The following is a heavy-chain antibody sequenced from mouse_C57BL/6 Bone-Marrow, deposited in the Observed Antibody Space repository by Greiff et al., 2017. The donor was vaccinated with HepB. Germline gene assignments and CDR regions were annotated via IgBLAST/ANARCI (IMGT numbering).Heavy chain of an antibody. CDR3: ASGRQLRPFAY. Sequence: QVQLQQPGAELVKPGASVKLSCKASGYTFTSYWMHWVKQRPGRGLEWIGRIDPNRGGTKYNEKFKSKATLTVDKPSSTAYMQLSSLTSEDSAVYYCASGRQLRPFAYWGQGTLVTVSA. D-gene: IGHD3-2*02. J-gene: IGHJ3*01. CDR2: IDPNRGGT. CDR1: GYTFTSYW. V-gene: IGHV1-72*01.